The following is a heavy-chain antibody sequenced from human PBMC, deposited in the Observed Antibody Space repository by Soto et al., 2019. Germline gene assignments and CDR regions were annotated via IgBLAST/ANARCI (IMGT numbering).Heavy chain of an antibody. CDR2: INHSGST. D-gene: IGHD4-17*01. CDR3: ASQRPTVTTFDY. J-gene: IGHJ4*02. V-gene: IGHV4-34*01. Sequence: QVQLRQWGAGLMKPSETLSLTCAVYGGSFNGYYWNWIRQPPGKGLEWIGEINHSGSTNYNPSLKNRVSLKVDPSKHQFSPRLSSVTRAEPAGEYCASQRPTVTTFDYWGQGTLVTVSS. CDR1: GGSFNGYY.